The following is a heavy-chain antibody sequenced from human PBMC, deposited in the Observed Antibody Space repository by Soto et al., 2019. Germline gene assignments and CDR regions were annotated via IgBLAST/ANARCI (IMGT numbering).Heavy chain of an antibody. CDR2: IYSGGGT. D-gene: IGHD4-17*01. CDR3: ATRMTTAPY. V-gene: IGHV3-53*01. Sequence: GGSLRLSCAASLFVVSDNYMSWVRQAPGEGLEWVALIYSGGGTDYAESVKGRFTISRDKSKNTLYLQMNSLKAKDTGIYYCATRMTTAPYWGQGTVVTVSS. CDR1: LFVVSDNY. J-gene: IGHJ4*02.